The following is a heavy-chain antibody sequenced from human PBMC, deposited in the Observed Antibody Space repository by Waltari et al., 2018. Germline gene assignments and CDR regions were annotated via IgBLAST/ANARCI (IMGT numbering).Heavy chain of an antibody. CDR1: GFNLSTYW. J-gene: IGHJ4*02. D-gene: IGHD6-19*01. Sequence: EVQLVESGGGLVQPGGSLRLSCSASGFNLSTYWMTWVRQAPGRGLEWVANRKQDGSAKYYVDSVRSRSTISRDNANNSLFLQINSLRDDDTAVYYCVTDVSGWYVNWGQGTSVTVSS. V-gene: IGHV3-7*01. CDR2: RKQDGSAK. CDR3: VTDVSGWYVN.